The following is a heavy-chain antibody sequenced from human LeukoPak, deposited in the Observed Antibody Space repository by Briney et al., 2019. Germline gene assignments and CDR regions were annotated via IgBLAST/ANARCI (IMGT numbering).Heavy chain of an antibody. CDR2: IKSKTEAGTI. CDR1: GFTFSNAW. J-gene: IGHJ4*02. Sequence: PGGSLRLSCAASGFTFSNAWMNWVRQAPGKGLEWVGRIKSKTEAGTIDYAAPVKGRFTISRDDSKNTLYLQMNSLKTEDTAVYYCTTVSRLVRYYFDYWGQGTLVTVSS. CDR3: TTVSRLVRYYFDY. V-gene: IGHV3-15*07. D-gene: IGHD6-19*01.